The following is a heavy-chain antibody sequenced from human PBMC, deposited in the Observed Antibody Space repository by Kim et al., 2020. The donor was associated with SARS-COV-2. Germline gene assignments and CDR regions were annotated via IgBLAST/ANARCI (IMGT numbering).Heavy chain of an antibody. Sequence: GGSLRLSCAASGFTFSSCAMTWVRQAPGKGLEWVSSICDSSISIYYADSVEGRFNIYRDNSRDTLYLQMNRVRAEDTAVYYCAKVLTWKILDIWGQGRMVTVSS. CDR1: GFTFSSCA. J-gene: IGHJ3*02. CDR3: AKVLTWKILDI. D-gene: IGHD3-9*01. CDR2: ICDSSISI. V-gene: IGHV3-23*01.